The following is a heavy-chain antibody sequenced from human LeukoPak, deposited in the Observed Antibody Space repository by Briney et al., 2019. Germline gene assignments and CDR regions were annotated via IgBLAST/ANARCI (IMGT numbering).Heavy chain of an antibody. CDR1: GDSISSSSYY. D-gene: IGHD3-22*01. J-gene: IGHJ4*02. CDR2: IYSCGST. V-gene: IGHV4-39*07. CDR3: ARDAELGYYDSSGTPTLDY. Sequence: SETLSLTCTVSGDSISSSSYYWGWFRQPPGKGLELLGRIYSCGSTYYHPSLKSRVTISVDTSKNQFSLKLSSVTAADTAVYYCARDAELGYYDSSGTPTLDYWGQGTLVTVSS.